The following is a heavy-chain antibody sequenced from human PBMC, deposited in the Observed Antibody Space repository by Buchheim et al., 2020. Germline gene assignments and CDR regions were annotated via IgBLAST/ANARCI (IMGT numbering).Heavy chain of an antibody. V-gene: IGHV3-15*01. J-gene: IGHJ6*03. CDR2: IKSKTDGGPT. D-gene: IGHD3-10*01. CDR1: GFTFSNAW. Sequence: EVQLVESGGGLVKPGGSLRLSCAASGFTFSNAWMSWVRQAPGKGLEWVGRIKSKTDGGPTDYAAPVKGRFTISRDDSKKPLYLQMNSRKTEDTAVYYCTTERGYYYYMDVWGKGTT. CDR3: TTERGYYYYMDV.